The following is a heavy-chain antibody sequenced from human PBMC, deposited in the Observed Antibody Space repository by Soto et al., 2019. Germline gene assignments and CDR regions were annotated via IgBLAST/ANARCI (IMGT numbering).Heavy chain of an antibody. CDR3: ARDKGDYYDSSGYNDY. J-gene: IGHJ4*02. CDR2: IWYDGSNK. V-gene: IGHV3-33*01. D-gene: IGHD3-22*01. Sequence: QVQLVESGGGVVQPGRSLRLSCAASGFTFSSYGMHWVRQAPGKGLEWVAVIWYDGSNKYYAGSVNGRFTISRDNSKTTLYLQMNSLRAEDTAVYYCARDKGDYYDSSGYNDYWGQGTLVTVSS. CDR1: GFTFSSYG.